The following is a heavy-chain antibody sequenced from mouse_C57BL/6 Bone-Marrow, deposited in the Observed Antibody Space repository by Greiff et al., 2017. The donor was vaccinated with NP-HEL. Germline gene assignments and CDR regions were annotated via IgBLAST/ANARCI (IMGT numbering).Heavy chain of an antibody. Sequence: EVQLVESGGGLVKPGGSLKLSCAASGFTFSSYAMSWVRQTPEKRLEWVATISDGGSYTYYPDNVKGRFTISRDNAKNNLYLQMSHLKSEDTAMYDCARGSYEVNFDYWGQGTTLTVSS. V-gene: IGHV5-4*01. CDR2: ISDGGSYT. CDR1: GFTFSSYA. CDR3: ARGSYEVNFDY. D-gene: IGHD1-1*01. J-gene: IGHJ2*01.